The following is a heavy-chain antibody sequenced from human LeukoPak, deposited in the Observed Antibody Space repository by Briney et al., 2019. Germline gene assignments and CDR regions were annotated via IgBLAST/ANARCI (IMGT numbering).Heavy chain of an antibody. J-gene: IGHJ4*02. CDR2: MSPNSGDT. CDR3: VRTPPNWGFDY. D-gene: IGHD7-27*01. Sequence: ASVKVSCKASGYTFTSYDINWVRQATGQGLEWLGWMSPNSGDTGYAQKFQGRVTMTSDSSISTAYMVLSSLRSEDTAVYYCVRTPPNWGFDYWGQGTLVTVSS. CDR1: GYTFTSYD. V-gene: IGHV1-8*01.